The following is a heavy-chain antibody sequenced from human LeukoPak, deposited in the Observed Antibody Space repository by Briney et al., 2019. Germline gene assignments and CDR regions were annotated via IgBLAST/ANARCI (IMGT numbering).Heavy chain of an antibody. CDR1: GFTFSSYG. CDR3: ARVDYYGSGTTFDP. V-gene: IGHV3-33*01. Sequence: GRSLRLSCAASGFTFSSYGMNWVRQAPGKGLEWVAVICDDGSNTYYADSVKGRFTISRDNSKNTLYLQMNSLRAEDTAVYYCARVDYYGSGTTFDPWGQGSLVGVSS. CDR2: ICDDGSNT. D-gene: IGHD3-10*01. J-gene: IGHJ5*02.